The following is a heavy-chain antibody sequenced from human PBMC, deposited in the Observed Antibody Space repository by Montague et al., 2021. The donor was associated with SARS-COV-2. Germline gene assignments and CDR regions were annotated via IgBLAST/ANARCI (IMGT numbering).Heavy chain of an antibody. CDR2: IKEDGGEL. CDR1: GFPFSNYW. CDR3: ARDAPLSASGWGY. Sequence: YRRLSCAASGFPFSNYWMSWVRQAPGKGLEWVANIKEDGGELHYLDSVKGRFTISRDNAKKSLYLQMNSLRAEDTAVYFCARDAPLSASGWGYWGQGTLVTVSS. J-gene: IGHJ4*02. D-gene: IGHD3-16*01. V-gene: IGHV3-7*05.